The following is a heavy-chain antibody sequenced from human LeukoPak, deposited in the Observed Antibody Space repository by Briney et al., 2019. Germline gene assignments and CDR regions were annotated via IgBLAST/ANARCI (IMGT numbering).Heavy chain of an antibody. CDR3: VRQKKSHGNFDY. V-gene: IGHV3-23*01. Sequence: GGSLRLSCAASGFTFNNYAMSWARQAPGKGLEWVSVISGGGETTYYAGSVKGRFTISRENAKNSLYLQMNSLRVEDTAVYYCVRQKKSHGNFDYWGQGTLVTVSS. D-gene: IGHD1-26*01. J-gene: IGHJ4*02. CDR1: GFTFNNYA. CDR2: ISGGGETT.